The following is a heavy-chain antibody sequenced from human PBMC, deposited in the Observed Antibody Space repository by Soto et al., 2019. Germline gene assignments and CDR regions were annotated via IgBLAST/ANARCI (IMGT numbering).Heavy chain of an antibody. CDR2: IYPGDSDT. Sequence: GESLKISCKGSGYSFTSYWIGWVRQMPGKGLEWMGIIYPGDSDTRYSPSFQGQVTISADKSISTAYLQWSSLKASDTAMYYCSKHGVFGVVIGYDAFDIWGQGTMVTVSS. J-gene: IGHJ3*02. CDR3: SKHGVFGVVIGYDAFDI. V-gene: IGHV5-51*01. D-gene: IGHD3-3*01. CDR1: GYSFTSYW.